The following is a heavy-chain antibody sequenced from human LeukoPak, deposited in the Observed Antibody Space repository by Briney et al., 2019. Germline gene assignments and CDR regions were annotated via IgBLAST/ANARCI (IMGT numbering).Heavy chain of an antibody. V-gene: IGHV4-59*01. CDR3: ARDRGSGSYYGYYYGMDV. CDR2: IYYSGST. J-gene: IGHJ6*02. Sequence: SETLSLTCTVSGGSISSYYWSWIRQPPGKGLEWIGYIYYSGSTNYNPSLKSRVTISVDTSKNQFSLKLSSVTAADTAVYYCARDRGSGSYYGYYYGMDVRGQGTTVTVSS. D-gene: IGHD3-10*01. CDR1: GGSISSYY.